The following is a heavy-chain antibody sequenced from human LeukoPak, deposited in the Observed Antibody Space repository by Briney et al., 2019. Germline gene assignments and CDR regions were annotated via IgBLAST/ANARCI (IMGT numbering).Heavy chain of an antibody. CDR2: ITSSSSTI. CDR3: ASRAFWQKLGYLKFEYDY. J-gene: IGHJ4*02. D-gene: IGHD2-2*03. CDR1: GFTFSSYS. V-gene: IGHV3-48*02. Sequence: PGGSLRLSCAASGFTFSSYSMNWVRQAPGKGLEWVSYITSSSSTIYYADSVKGRFTISRDNAKNSLFLQMNSLRDEDTAVYYCASRAFWQKLGYLKFEYDYWGQGTLITVSS.